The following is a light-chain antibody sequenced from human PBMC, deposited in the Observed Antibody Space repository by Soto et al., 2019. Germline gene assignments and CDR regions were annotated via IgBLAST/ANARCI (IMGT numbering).Light chain of an antibody. Sequence: DIQLTQSPSFLSASVGDRVTITCRASQGISSYLAWYQQKPGKAPKLLIYAASTLQSGVPSRFSGSGPGTEFTLTISSLQPEDFATYYCQQLNSYPITFGQGTRLEMK. CDR3: QQLNSYPIT. V-gene: IGKV1-9*01. J-gene: IGKJ5*01. CDR2: AAS. CDR1: QGISSY.